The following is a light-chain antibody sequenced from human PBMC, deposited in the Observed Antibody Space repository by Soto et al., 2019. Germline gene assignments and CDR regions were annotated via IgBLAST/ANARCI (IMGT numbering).Light chain of an antibody. Sequence: DIQMTQSPSTLSASVGDRVTITCRASQGISSWLAWYQQKPGKAPKLLIYDASSLESGVPSRFSGSGSGTEFTLTISSLKPDDFATYYCQQYQSYSRTFGQRTKADI. CDR2: DAS. CDR1: QGISSW. CDR3: QQYQSYSRT. J-gene: IGKJ1*01. V-gene: IGKV1-5*01.